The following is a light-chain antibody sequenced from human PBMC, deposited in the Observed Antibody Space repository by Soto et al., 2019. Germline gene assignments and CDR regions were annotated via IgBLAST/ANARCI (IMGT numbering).Light chain of an antibody. CDR1: QSVSSN. V-gene: IGKV3-15*01. Sequence: EIVMTQSPATLSVSPGERATLSCRASQSVSSNLAWYQQKPGQAPRLLIYGPSTRATGIPARFSGSGSGTEFTLTISSLQSEDFAVYYCQQYNNWRYTFGQGTKLEIK. CDR3: QQYNNWRYT. J-gene: IGKJ2*01. CDR2: GPS.